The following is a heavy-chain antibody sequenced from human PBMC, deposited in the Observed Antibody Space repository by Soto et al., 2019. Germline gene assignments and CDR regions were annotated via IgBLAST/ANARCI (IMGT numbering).Heavy chain of an antibody. J-gene: IGHJ6*02. V-gene: IGHV3-30-3*01. CDR2: ISYDGSNK. CDR3: ARDLLRSSLYYYAMDV. CDR1: GFTFSSYA. Sequence: QVQLVESGGGVVQPGRSLRLSCAASGFTFSSYAMHWVRQAPGKGLEWVAVISYDGSNKYYADSVKGRFTVSRDNSKNTLSLKMNSLRAEDTAVYYCARDLLRSSLYYYAMDVWGQGTTVTVSS. D-gene: IGHD3-16*01.